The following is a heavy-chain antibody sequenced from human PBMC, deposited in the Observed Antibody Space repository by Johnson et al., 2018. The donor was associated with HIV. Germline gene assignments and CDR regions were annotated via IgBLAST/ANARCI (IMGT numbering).Heavy chain of an antibody. CDR1: GFTFSSYW. CDR3: ARVRGLIAFDI. D-gene: IGHD3-22*01. Sequence: EVQLLESGGGLVQPGGSLRLSCAASGFTFSSYWMHWVRQAPGKGLICVSRINSDGSNTTYADSVKGRFTISRDNSKNTLYLQMNSLRAEDTALYYCARVRGLIAFDIWGQGTMVTVSS. V-gene: IGHV3-74*02. J-gene: IGHJ3*02. CDR2: INSDGSNT.